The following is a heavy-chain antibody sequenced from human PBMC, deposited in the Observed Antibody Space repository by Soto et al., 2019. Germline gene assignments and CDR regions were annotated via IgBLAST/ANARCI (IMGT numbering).Heavy chain of an antibody. CDR2: ISYDGSNK. CDR1: GFTFSSYA. CDR3: ARALLGYCSGGSCYYYYGMDV. Sequence: GGSLRLSCAASGFTFSSYAMHWVRQAPGKGLEWVAVISYDGSNKYYADSVKGRFTISRDNSKNTLYLQMNSLRAEDTAVYYCARALLGYCSGGSCYYYYGMDVWGQGTTVTVSS. V-gene: IGHV3-30-3*01. D-gene: IGHD2-15*01. J-gene: IGHJ6*02.